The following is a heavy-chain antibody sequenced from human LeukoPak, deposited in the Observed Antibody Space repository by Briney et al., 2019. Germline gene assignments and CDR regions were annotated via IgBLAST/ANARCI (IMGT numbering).Heavy chain of an antibody. CDR1: GYTFTSYD. V-gene: IGHV1-18*01. Sequence: ASVKVSCKASGYTFTSYDINWVRQATGQGLEWMGWISAYNGNTNYAQKLQGRVTMTTDTSTSTAYMELRSLRSDDTAVYYCARSGVKIAARPFDYWGQGTLVTVSS. J-gene: IGHJ4*02. D-gene: IGHD6-6*01. CDR3: ARSGVKIAARPFDY. CDR2: ISAYNGNT.